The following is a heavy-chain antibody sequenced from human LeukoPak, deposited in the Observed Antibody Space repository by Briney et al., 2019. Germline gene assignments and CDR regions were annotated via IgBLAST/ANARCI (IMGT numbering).Heavy chain of an antibody. CDR2: IYYSGST. V-gene: IGHV4-31*03. CDR3: SSFREQLAQNWFDP. J-gene: IGHJ5*02. D-gene: IGHD6-6*01. Sequence: KPSETLSLTCTVSGGSISSGGYYWSWIRQHPGKGLEWIGYIYYSGSTYYNPSLKSRVTISVDTSKNQFSLKLSSVTAADTAVYYCSSFREQLAQNWFDPWGQGTPVTVSS. CDR1: GGSISSGGYY.